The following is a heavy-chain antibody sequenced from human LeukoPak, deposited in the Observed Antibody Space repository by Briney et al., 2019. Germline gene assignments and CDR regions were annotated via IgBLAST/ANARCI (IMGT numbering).Heavy chain of an antibody. D-gene: IGHD5-18*01. CDR1: GGSISSHY. CDR2: IYYSGST. CDR3: ARGRFVDTAMVTPRYMDV. Sequence: PSETLSLTCTVSGGSISSHYWSWIRQPPGKGLEWIGYIYYSGSTNYNPSLKSRVTISVDTSKNQFSLKLGSVTAADTAVYYCARGRFVDTAMVTPRYMDVWGKGTTVTVSS. J-gene: IGHJ6*03. V-gene: IGHV4-59*11.